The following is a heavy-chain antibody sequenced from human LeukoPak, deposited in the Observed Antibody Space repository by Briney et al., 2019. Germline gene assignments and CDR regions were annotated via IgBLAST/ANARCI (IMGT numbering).Heavy chain of an antibody. CDR1: GYNFAGHW. V-gene: IGHV5-51*01. Sequence: GESLKISCKGSGYNFAGHWIGWVRQMPGKGLEWMGIIYPDDSDTRYSPSFQDQVIISADKSISTAYLQWSSLKASDTAMYYCAARTLSSSWYDWGQGTLVTVSS. J-gene: IGHJ4*02. CDR3: AARTLSSSWYD. CDR2: IYPDDSDT. D-gene: IGHD6-13*01.